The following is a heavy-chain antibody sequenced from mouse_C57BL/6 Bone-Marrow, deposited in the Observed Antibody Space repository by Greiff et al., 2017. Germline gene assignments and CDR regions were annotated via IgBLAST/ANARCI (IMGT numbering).Heavy chain of an antibody. D-gene: IGHD4-1*01. J-gene: IGHJ2*01. V-gene: IGHV1-69*01. Sequence: QVQLQQPGAELVMPGASVKLSCKASGYTFTSYWMHWVKQRPGQGLGWIGEIDPSDSYTNYNQKFKGKSTLTVDKSSSTAYMQLSSLTSEDSAVYYCARWDWDYFDDWGQGTTLTVSS. CDR1: GYTFTSYW. CDR2: IDPSDSYT. CDR3: ARWDWDYFDD.